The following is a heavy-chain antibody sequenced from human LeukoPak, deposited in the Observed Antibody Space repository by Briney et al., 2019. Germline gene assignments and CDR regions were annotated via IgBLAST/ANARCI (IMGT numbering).Heavy chain of an antibody. CDR3: ARDLLYSGSYYEDY. Sequence: SVKVSCKASGGTFSSYTISWVRQAPGQGLEWMGGIIPLFGTANYAQKFQGRVTITADKSTSTAYMELSSLRSEDTAVYYCARDLLYSGSYYEDYWGQGTLVTVSS. D-gene: IGHD1-26*01. J-gene: IGHJ4*02. CDR2: IIPLFGTA. V-gene: IGHV1-69*06. CDR1: GGTFSSYT.